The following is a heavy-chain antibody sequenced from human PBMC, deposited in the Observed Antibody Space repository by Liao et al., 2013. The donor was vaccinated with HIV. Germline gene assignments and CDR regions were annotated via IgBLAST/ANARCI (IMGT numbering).Heavy chain of an antibody. CDR1: GGSISSYY. V-gene: IGHV4-59*01. CDR3: ARGSYYYGSGSYSI. CDR2: IYYSGST. D-gene: IGHD3-10*01. J-gene: IGHJ4*02. Sequence: QAQLQQWGAGLLKPSETLSLTCTVSGGSISSYYWSWIRQPPGKGLEWIGYIYYSGSTSYNPSLKSRVTISVDTSKNQFSLKVNSVTAADTAVYYCARGSYYYGSGSYSIWGQGTLVTVSS.